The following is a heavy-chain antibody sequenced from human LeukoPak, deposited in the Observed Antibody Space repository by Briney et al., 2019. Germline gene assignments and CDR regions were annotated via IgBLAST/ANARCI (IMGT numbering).Heavy chain of an antibody. CDR1: DYSISSDYD. D-gene: IGHD3-22*01. J-gene: IGHJ4*02. V-gene: IGHV4-38-2*01. Sequence: SETLSLTCVVSDYSISSDYDWGWIRQPPGKGLEWIGTIYHSGSAFYNPSLKSRVTISVDTSKNQFSLKLTSVTAADTAVYYCARSPSDNSDYYPKYFDYWGRGTLVTVSS. CDR2: IYHSGSA. CDR3: ARSPSDNSDYYPKYFDY.